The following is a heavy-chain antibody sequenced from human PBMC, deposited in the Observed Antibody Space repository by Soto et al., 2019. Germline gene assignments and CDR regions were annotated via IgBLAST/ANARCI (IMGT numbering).Heavy chain of an antibody. D-gene: IGHD6-19*01. CDR3: ARDKGSSTVVSGISQEGYFDS. J-gene: IGHJ4*02. V-gene: IGHV3-33*01. Sequence: QVQLVESGGGVVQPGRSLRLSCAASGFTFSIFGMHWVRQAPGKGLEWAAIICYDGSNAYYADSVRGRFTISRDNSKNTVYLQMNSLRAEDTAVYYCARDKGSSTVVSGISQEGYFDSWGQGTLVTVSS. CDR1: GFTFSIFG. CDR2: ICYDGSNA.